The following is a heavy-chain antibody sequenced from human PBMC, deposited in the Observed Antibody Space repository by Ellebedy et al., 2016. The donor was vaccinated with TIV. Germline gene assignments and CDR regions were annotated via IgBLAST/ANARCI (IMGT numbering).Heavy chain of an antibody. Sequence: ASVKVSXXVSGYTLTELSMHWVRQAPGKGLEWMGGFDPEDGETIYAQKFQGRVTMTEDTSTDTAYMELSSLRSEDTAVYYCATNKGGIVVVPAATLDYWGQGTLVTVSS. D-gene: IGHD2-2*01. CDR1: GYTLTELS. V-gene: IGHV1-24*01. J-gene: IGHJ4*02. CDR3: ATNKGGIVVVPAATLDY. CDR2: FDPEDGET.